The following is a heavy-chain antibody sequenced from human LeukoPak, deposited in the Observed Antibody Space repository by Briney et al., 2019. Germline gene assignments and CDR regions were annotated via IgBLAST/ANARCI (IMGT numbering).Heavy chain of an antibody. CDR2: IYHTGSI. V-gene: IGHV4-39*01. J-gene: IGHJ4*02. CDR3: ARPQIVHATTHPFDY. D-gene: IGHD1-14*01. Sequence: SETLSLTCMVSGGSISSSDHYWGWLRQSPGKGLEWIGCIYHTGSIYYNPSLESRVTMSVDTSKNQFSLKLNSVTAADTAVYFCARPQIVHATTHPFDYWGQGTLVTVSS. CDR1: GGSISSSDHY.